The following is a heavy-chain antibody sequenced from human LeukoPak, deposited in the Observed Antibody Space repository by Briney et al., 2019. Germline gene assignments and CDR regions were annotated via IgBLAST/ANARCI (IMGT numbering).Heavy chain of an antibody. D-gene: IGHD2-15*01. Sequence: PGGSLRLSCAASGFTFSSYWMHWVRQAPGKGLVWVSRINSDVSSTSYADSVKGRFTISRDNAKNTLYLQMNSLRAEDTAVYHCARVRASYCSGGSCHPTDYYYGMDVWGQGTTVTVSS. J-gene: IGHJ6*02. CDR2: INSDVSST. CDR3: ARVRASYCSGGSCHPTDYYYGMDV. CDR1: GFTFSSYW. V-gene: IGHV3-74*01.